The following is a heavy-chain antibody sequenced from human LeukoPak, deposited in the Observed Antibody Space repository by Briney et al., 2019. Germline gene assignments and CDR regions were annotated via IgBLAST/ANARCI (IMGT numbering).Heavy chain of an antibody. CDR2: ISAYNGNT. CDR3: ARVAKQWLSWNNWFDP. D-gene: IGHD6-19*01. CDR1: GYTFTSYG. J-gene: IGHJ5*02. Sequence: ASVKVSCKASGYTFTSYGISWVRQAPGQGLEWMGWISAYNGNTNYAQKLQGRVTMTTDTSTSTAYMELRSLRSDDTAVYYCARVAKQWLSWNNWFDPWGQGTLVTVSS. V-gene: IGHV1-18*01.